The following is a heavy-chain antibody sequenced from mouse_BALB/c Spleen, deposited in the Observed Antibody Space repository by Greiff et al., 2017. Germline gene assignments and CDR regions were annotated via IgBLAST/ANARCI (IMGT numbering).Heavy chain of an antibody. J-gene: IGHJ1*01. D-gene: IGHD1-1*02. V-gene: IGHV7-3*02. CDR3: ARELYYGCRSCYFDG. CDR1: GFTFTTYY. CDR2: IRNKANGYTT. Sequence: DVHLVESGGGLVQPGGSLRLSCATSGFTFTTYYMSWVRQPPGKALEWLGFIRNKANGYTTEYSASVKGRFTISRDNSQSILYLQMNTLRAEDSATYYCARELYYGCRSCYFDGWGAGTTVTVSP.